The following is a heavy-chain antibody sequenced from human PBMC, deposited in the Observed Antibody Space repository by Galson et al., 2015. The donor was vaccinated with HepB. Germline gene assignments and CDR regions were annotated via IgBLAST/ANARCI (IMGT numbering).Heavy chain of an antibody. V-gene: IGHV6-1*01. D-gene: IGHD1-14*01. Sequence: CAISGDSVSSNTATWNWIRQSPSRGLEWLGRTYYRSKWYNVYALSVESRITIHSDTSKNQFFLQLNSVTPEDTAVYYCAREAQGSAPTGHPYYYGVDVWGQGTTVTVSS. CDR3: AREAQGSAPTGHPYYYGVDV. CDR1: GDSVSSNTAT. CDR2: TYYRSKWYN. J-gene: IGHJ6*02.